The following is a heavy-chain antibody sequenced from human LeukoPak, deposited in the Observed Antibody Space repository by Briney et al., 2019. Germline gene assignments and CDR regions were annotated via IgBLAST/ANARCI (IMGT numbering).Heavy chain of an antibody. Sequence: GGSLRLSCTASGFPFSDYYMSWIRQAPGKGLEWVSAISGSGGSTYYADSVKGRFTISRDNSKNTLYLQMNSLRAEDTAVYYCAKGRSPNLRDAFDIWGQGTMVTVSS. J-gene: IGHJ3*02. CDR2: ISGSGGST. CDR3: AKGRSPNLRDAFDI. CDR1: GFPFSDYY. V-gene: IGHV3-23*01.